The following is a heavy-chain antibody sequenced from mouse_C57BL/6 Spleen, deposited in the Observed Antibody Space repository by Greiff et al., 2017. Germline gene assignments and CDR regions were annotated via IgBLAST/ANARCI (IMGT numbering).Heavy chain of an antibody. D-gene: IGHD1-1*01. CDR3: ARPPHYYGSSPLDY. V-gene: IGHV1-82*01. J-gene: IGHJ2*01. CDR2: IYPGDGDP. Sequence: VQLVESGPELVKPGASVKISCKASGYAFSRSWMNWVKQRPGKGLEWIGRIYPGDGDPNYNGKFKGKATLTADKSSSTAYMQLSSLTSEDSAVYFCARPPHYYGSSPLDYWGQGTTLTVSS. CDR1: GYAFSRSW.